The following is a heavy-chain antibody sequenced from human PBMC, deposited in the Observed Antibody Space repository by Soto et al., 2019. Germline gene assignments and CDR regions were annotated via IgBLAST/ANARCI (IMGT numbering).Heavy chain of an antibody. D-gene: IGHD3-10*01. CDR2: IKQDGSEK. Sequence: GGSLRLSCAASGFTFSSYWMSWVRQAPGKGLEWVANIKQDGSEKHYVDSVKGRFTISRDNAKNSLYLQMNSLRAEDTAVYYCARWFKDYYYGMDVWGQGTTVTVSS. CDR3: ARWFKDYYYGMDV. CDR1: GFTFSSYW. J-gene: IGHJ6*02. V-gene: IGHV3-7*03.